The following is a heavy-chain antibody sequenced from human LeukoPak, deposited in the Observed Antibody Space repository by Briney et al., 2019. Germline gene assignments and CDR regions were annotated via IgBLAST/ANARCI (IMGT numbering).Heavy chain of an antibody. Sequence: ASVKVSCTASGYTFTSYFLHWVRQAPGQGLEWMGIINPSGGSTRYAQKFQGRVTMTRDTSTSTVYMELSSLRSEDTAVYYCAREGQWLVTGRGYYFDYWGQGTLVTVSS. CDR1: GYTFTSYF. CDR2: INPSGGST. D-gene: IGHD6-19*01. V-gene: IGHV1-46*01. J-gene: IGHJ4*02. CDR3: AREGQWLVTGRGYYFDY.